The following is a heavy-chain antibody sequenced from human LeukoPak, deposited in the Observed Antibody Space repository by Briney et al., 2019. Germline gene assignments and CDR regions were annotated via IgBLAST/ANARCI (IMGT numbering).Heavy chain of an antibody. V-gene: IGHV1-18*01. J-gene: IGHJ4*02. D-gene: IGHD5-18*01. Sequence: ASGKLSCKASGSAFTSSGISWVRHAPGQGLEWMGWISAYNGNTNYAQKLQGRVTMTTDASTSTAYMELRSLRSDDTAVYYCARGGYSSLYWGQGTLVTVSS. CDR1: GSAFTSSG. CDR2: ISAYNGNT. CDR3: ARGGYSSLY.